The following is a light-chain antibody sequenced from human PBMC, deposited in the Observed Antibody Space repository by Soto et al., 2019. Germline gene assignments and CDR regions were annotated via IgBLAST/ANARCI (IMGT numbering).Light chain of an antibody. J-gene: IGLJ1*01. CDR1: SSDVGGYNS. V-gene: IGLV2-14*01. CDR3: SSYTSSSTYV. CDR2: NVS. Sequence: QSVLTQPASVSGSPGQSITISCTGTSSDVGGYNSVSWYQQHPGKAPKLMIYNVSNRPSGVSNRFSGSKSGNTASLTISGLQAEDEADYYCSSYTSSSTYVFGTGTTVTVL.